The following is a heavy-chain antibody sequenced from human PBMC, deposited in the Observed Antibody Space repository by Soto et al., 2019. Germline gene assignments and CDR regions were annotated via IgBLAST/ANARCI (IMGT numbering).Heavy chain of an antibody. D-gene: IGHD1-1*01. CDR1: GFTFSSYG. CDR3: ARQTYYYGMDA. V-gene: IGHV3-30*03. J-gene: IGHJ6*02. Sequence: GGSLRLSCAASGFTFSSYGMHWVRQAPGKGLEWVAVISYDGSNKYYADSVKGRFTISRDDAKNTLYLQMNSLRAEDTAVYYCARQTYYYGMDAWGQGTTVTVSS. CDR2: ISYDGSNK.